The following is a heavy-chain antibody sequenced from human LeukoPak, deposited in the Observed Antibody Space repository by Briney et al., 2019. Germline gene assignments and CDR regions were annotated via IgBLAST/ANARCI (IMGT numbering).Heavy chain of an antibody. V-gene: IGHV3-33*01. J-gene: IGHJ3*02. CDR2: VWYDGSNK. CDR1: GFTFSSFG. CDR3: ARGRGYGGNYLRSFDI. Sequence: PGGSLRLSCAASGFTFSSFGIHWVRQAPGKGLEWVAIVWYDGSNKYYADSVKGRFTISRDNSKNTLYLQMNSLRAEDTAVYYCARGRGYGGNYLRSFDIWGQGTMVTVSS. D-gene: IGHD1-26*01.